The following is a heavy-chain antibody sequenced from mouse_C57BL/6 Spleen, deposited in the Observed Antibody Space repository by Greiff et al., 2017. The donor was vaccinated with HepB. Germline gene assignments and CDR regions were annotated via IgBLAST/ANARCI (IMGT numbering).Heavy chain of an antibody. J-gene: IGHJ3*01. CDR1: GYTFTSYW. Sequence: VQLQQPGAELVMPGASVKLSCKASGYTFTSYWMHWVKQRPGQGLEWIGEIDPSDSYSNYNQKFKGKSTLTVDKSSSTAYMQLSSLTSEDSAVYYCARSDSSGSWFAYWGQGTLVTVSA. V-gene: IGHV1-69*01. CDR2: IDPSDSYS. D-gene: IGHD3-2*02. CDR3: ARSDSSGSWFAY.